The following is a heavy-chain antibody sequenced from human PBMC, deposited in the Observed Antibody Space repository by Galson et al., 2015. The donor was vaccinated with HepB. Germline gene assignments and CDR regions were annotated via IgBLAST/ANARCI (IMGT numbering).Heavy chain of an antibody. Sequence: SLRLSCAASGFIFSSHGMHWVRQAPGKGLEWVALISYDGSNKYYADSVKGRFTISRDNSKKILYLQMNSLRAEDTAVYYCARAGVFSSIAARPDYFDYWGQGTLITVSS. V-gene: IGHV3-30*03. J-gene: IGHJ4*02. CDR1: GFIFSSHG. CDR2: ISYDGSNK. CDR3: ARAGVFSSIAARPDYFDY. D-gene: IGHD6-6*01.